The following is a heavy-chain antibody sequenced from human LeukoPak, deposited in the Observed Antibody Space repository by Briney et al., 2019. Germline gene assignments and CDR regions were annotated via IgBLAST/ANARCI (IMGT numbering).Heavy chain of an antibody. J-gene: IGHJ6*02. CDR1: GGSISSYY. Sequence: SETLSLTCTVSGGSISSYYWSWIRQPPGKGLEWIGYIYYSGSTNYNPSLKSRVTISVDTSKNQFSLKLSSVTAADTAVYYCARGEFIAAAGTGYYYGMDVWGQGTTVTVSS. CDR3: ARGEFIAAAGTGYYYGMDV. D-gene: IGHD6-13*01. CDR2: IYYSGST. V-gene: IGHV4-59*01.